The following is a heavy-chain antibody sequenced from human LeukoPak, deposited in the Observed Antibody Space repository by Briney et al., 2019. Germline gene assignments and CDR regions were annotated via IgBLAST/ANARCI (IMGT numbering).Heavy chain of an antibody. CDR1: GFTFSSYW. V-gene: IGHV3-7*04. CDR3: ARGDYRFYYYGMDV. D-gene: IGHD4-17*01. CDR2: IKQDGSEK. Sequence: PGGSLRLSCAASGFTFSSYWMSWVRQAPGKGLEWVANIKQDGSEKYYVDSVKGRFTISRDNSKNTLYLQMNSLRAEDTAVYYCARGDYRFYYYGMDVWGQGTTVTVSS. J-gene: IGHJ6*02.